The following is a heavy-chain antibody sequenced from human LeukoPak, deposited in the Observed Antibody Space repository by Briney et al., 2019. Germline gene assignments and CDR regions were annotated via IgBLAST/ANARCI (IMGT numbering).Heavy chain of an antibody. Sequence: GGSLRLSCAASGFPFSSYSMTWVRQAPGKGLEWVANIKPDGTTKFYVDSVEGRFAISRDNALNSLYLQMNSLRAEDTAIYYCARSIPYGTTWYGRSDYWGQGTLVTVSS. CDR1: GFPFSSYS. V-gene: IGHV3-7*03. CDR3: ARSIPYGTTWYGRSDY. D-gene: IGHD6-13*01. J-gene: IGHJ4*02. CDR2: IKPDGTTK.